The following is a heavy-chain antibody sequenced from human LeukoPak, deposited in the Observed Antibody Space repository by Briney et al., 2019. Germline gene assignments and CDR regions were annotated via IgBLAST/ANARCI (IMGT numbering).Heavy chain of an antibody. CDR2: INPNSGGT. V-gene: IGHV1-2*02. J-gene: IGHJ4*02. D-gene: IGHD5-18*01. CDR1: GYTFTGYY. CDR3: ARGRGAVDTAMVTAY. Sequence: GASVKVSCKASGYTFTGYYMHWVRQAPGQGLEWMGWINPNSGGTNYAQKFQGRVTMTRDTSISTAYMELSRLRSDDTAVYYCARGRGAVDTAMVTAYWGQGTLVTVSS.